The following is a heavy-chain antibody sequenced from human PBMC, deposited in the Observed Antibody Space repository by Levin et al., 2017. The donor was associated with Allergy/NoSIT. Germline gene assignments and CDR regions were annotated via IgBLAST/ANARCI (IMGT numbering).Heavy chain of an antibody. CDR2: IYYTGST. J-gene: IGHJ6*02. Sequence: LQTLSLTCTVSGASIRSYYWSWIRQPPGKGLEWIGYIYYTGSTNYNPSLKSRVTISADTSKNQFSLTLSSVTTADTAVYYCARDRTAYGGNSVVYYYGMDVWGQGTTVTVSS. D-gene: IGHD4-23*01. CDR3: ARDRTAYGGNSVVYYYGMDV. CDR1: GASIRSYY. V-gene: IGHV4-59*01.